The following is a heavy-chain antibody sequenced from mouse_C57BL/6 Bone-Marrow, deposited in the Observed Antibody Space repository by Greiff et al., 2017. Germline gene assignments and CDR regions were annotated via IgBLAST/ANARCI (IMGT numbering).Heavy chain of an antibody. CDR3: AREPLSEDYAMDY. D-gene: IGHD6-1*01. CDR2: IDPSDSYT. J-gene: IGHJ4*01. V-gene: IGHV1-50*01. CDR1: GYTFTSYW. Sequence: QVQLQQPGAELVKPGASVKLSCKASGYTFTSYWMQWVKQRPGQGLEWIGEIDPSDSYTNYNQKFKGKATLTVDTSSSTAYMQLSSLTSEDSAVYYCAREPLSEDYAMDYRGQGTSVTVSS.